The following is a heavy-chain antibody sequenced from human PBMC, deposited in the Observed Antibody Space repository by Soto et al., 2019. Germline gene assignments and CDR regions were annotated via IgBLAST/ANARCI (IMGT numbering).Heavy chain of an antibody. Sequence: PGGSLRLSCAASGFTFSSYAMSWVRQAPGKGLEWVSAISGSGGSTYYADSVKGRFTISRDNSKNTLYLQMNSLRAEDTAVYYCAKEVGALHFGVVTPFDYWGQGTLVTVSS. D-gene: IGHD3-3*01. J-gene: IGHJ4*02. CDR3: AKEVGALHFGVVTPFDY. CDR1: GFTFSSYA. V-gene: IGHV3-23*01. CDR2: ISGSGGST.